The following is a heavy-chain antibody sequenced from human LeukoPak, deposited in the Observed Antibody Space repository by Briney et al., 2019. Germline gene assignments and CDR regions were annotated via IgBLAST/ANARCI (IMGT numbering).Heavy chain of an antibody. V-gene: IGHV5-10-1*01. Sequence: PGESLKISCKGSGYSFRSYWITWVRRMPGKGLEWVGRIDLSDSYTNYSPSFEGHVTISADKSISTAYLQWSSLKASDTAMYYCARLHPTYCTSGLCYWFDPWGQGTLVTVSS. CDR2: IDLSDSYT. J-gene: IGHJ5*02. CDR3: ARLHPTYCTSGLCYWFDP. D-gene: IGHD2-8*01. CDR1: GYSFRSYW.